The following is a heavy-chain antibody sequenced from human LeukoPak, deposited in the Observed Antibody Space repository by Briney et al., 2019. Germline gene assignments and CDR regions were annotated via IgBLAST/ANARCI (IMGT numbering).Heavy chain of an antibody. D-gene: IGHD3-22*01. CDR2: IYYSGST. J-gene: IGHJ5*02. CDR1: GGSISSYY. Sequence: SETPSLTCTVSGGSISSYYWSWIRQPPGKGLEWIGHIYYSGSTNYNPSLKSRVTISVDTSKNQFSLKLSSVTAADTAVYYCARGRIYYDSTGYYLWGQGTLVTVSS. V-gene: IGHV4-59*01. CDR3: ARGRIYYDSTGYYL.